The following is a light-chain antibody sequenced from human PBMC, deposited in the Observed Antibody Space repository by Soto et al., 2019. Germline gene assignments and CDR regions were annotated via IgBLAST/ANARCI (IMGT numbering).Light chain of an antibody. CDR2: AAS. Sequence: DIQLIQSPSFLSASVGDRVTITCRASQGIRSYLAWYQQKPGKAPKLVIHAASTLPSGVPSRFSGSGSGTEFTLTISSLQPEDFATYYCQQFNTFPRTFGGGTKVDIK. J-gene: IGKJ4*01. V-gene: IGKV1-9*01. CDR3: QQFNTFPRT. CDR1: QGIRSY.